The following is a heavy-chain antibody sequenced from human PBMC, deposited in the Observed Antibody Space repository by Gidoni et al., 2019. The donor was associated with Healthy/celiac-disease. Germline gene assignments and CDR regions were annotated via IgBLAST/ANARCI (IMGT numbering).Heavy chain of an antibody. D-gene: IGHD2-15*01. J-gene: IGHJ6*02. Sequence: EVQLVESGGGLIQPGGSLRLSCAASGFTVSSNYMPWVRQAPGKGQAWDSVIYSGGSTYYADSVKGRFTISRDNSKNTLYLQMNSLRAEDTAVYYCARDRREGYCSGGSCVAYYYGMDVWGQGTTVTVSS. CDR3: ARDRREGYCSGGSCVAYYYGMDV. CDR1: GFTVSSNY. CDR2: IYSGGST. V-gene: IGHV3-53*01.